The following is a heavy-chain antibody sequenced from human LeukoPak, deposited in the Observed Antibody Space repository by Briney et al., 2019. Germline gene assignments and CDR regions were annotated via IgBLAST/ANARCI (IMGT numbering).Heavy chain of an antibody. CDR2: IYYSGST. CDR3: ARSGGRDGYNFGY. CDR1: GGSISTYY. Sequence: PSETLSLTCTVSGGSISTYYWSWIRQPPGKGLEWIGYIYYSGSTNYNPSLESRVTISVDTSRTHFYLKLSSVTAADTAVYYCARSGGRDGYNFGYWGPGTLVTVSS. J-gene: IGHJ4*02. V-gene: IGHV4-59*08. D-gene: IGHD5-24*01.